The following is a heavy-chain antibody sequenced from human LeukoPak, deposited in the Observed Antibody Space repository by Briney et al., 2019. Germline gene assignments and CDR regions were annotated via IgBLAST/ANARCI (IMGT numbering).Heavy chain of an antibody. J-gene: IGHJ6*02. Sequence: GASVKVSCKASGYTFTGYYMHWVRQAPGQGLEWMGWINPNSGGTNYAQKFQGRVTMTRDTSISTAYMGLSRLRSDDTAVYYCLRDIAARGGYYGMDVWGQGTTVTVSS. CDR1: GYTFTGYY. V-gene: IGHV1-2*02. CDR3: LRDIAARGGYYGMDV. D-gene: IGHD6-6*01. CDR2: INPNSGGT.